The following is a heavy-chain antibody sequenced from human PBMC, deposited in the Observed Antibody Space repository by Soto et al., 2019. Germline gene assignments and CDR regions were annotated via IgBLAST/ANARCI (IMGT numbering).Heavy chain of an antibody. CDR3: ARVTVAAPHWYFDL. V-gene: IGHV1-2*04. D-gene: IGHD2-15*01. Sequence: QVQLVQSGAEVKKPGASVKVSCKASGYTFTGYYMHWVRQAPGQGLEWMGWINPNSGGTNYAQKCQGWVHMTRDTSISTAYMELSRLRSDDTAVYYCARVTVAAPHWYFDLWGRGTLVTVSS. CDR1: GYTFTGYY. CDR2: INPNSGGT. J-gene: IGHJ2*01.